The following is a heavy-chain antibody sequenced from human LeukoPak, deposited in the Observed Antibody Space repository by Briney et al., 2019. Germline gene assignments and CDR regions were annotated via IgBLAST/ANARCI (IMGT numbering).Heavy chain of an antibody. J-gene: IGHJ4*02. CDR2: ISGSGGST. V-gene: IGHV3-23*01. D-gene: IGHD5-18*01. Sequence: PGGSLRLSCAASGFTFSSYAMSWVRQAPGKGLEWVSAISGSGGSTYYADSVKGRFTISRDNSKNTLYLQMNSLRAEDTAVYYCAKARSPTSDTAYFDYWGQGTLVTVSS. CDR1: GFTFSSYA. CDR3: AKARSPTSDTAYFDY.